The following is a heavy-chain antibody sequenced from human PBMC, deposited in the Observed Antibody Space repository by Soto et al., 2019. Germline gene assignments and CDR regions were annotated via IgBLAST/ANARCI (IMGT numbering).Heavy chain of an antibody. CDR2: ISGSGGST. J-gene: IGHJ6*02. V-gene: IGHV3-23*01. CDR1: GFTFSSYA. D-gene: IGHD2-2*01. Sequence: PGGSLRLSCAASGFTFSSYAMSWVRQAPGKGLEWVSAISGSGGSTYYADSVKGRFTISRDNSKNTLYLQMNSLRAEGTAVYYCAVRGVGGIDCSSTSCYGYPYYYYGMDVWGQGTTVTVSS. CDR3: AVRGVGGIDCSSTSCYGYPYYYYGMDV.